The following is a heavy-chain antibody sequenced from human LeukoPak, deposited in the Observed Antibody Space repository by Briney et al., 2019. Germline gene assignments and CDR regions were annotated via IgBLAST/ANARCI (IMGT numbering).Heavy chain of an antibody. CDR2: IYYSGST. J-gene: IGHJ5*02. V-gene: IGHV4-39*07. CDR3: ARDESEAAALTNWFDP. CDR1: GGSISSSSYY. Sequence: SETLSLTCAVSGGSISSSSYYWGWIRQPPGKGLEWIGSIYYSGSTYYNPSLKSRVTISVDTSKNQFSLKLSSVTAADTAVYYCARDESEAAALTNWFDPWGQGTLVTVSS. D-gene: IGHD6-13*01.